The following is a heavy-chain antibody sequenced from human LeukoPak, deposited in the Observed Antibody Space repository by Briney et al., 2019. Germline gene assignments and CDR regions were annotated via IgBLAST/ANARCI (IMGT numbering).Heavy chain of an antibody. D-gene: IGHD1-26*01. V-gene: IGHV3-33*01. J-gene: IGHJ4*02. Sequence: GGSLRLSCSASGHSFSSYGMHWVRQAPGKGLEWVALIWNDGSVTYYMDSVRGRFTISRDNSKNTLYLQMDSLRAEDTAVYFCARDRYSGSYWGDYWGQGVLVTVSS. CDR2: IWNDGSVT. CDR3: ARDRYSGSYWGDY. CDR1: GHSFSSYG.